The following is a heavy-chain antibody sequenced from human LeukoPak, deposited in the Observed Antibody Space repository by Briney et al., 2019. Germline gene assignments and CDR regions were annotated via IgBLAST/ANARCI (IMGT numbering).Heavy chain of an antibody. D-gene: IGHD1-26*01. V-gene: IGHV2-5*01. Sequence: SGPTLVNPTQTLTLTCTFSGFSLSSSAVGVGWIRQPPGKALEWLALIYWNDDKRYSPSLKSRLTITKDTSKNQVVLIMTNMDPVDTATYYCAHISGPFDYWGQGTLVTVSS. CDR3: AHISGPFDY. CDR1: GFSLSSSAVG. J-gene: IGHJ4*02. CDR2: IYWNDDK.